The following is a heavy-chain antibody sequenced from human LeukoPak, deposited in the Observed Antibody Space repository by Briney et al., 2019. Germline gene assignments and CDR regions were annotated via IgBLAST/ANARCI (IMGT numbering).Heavy chain of an antibody. CDR3: ARAPSLVVAASPWLGWFDP. Sequence: SVKVSCKAAGGTFSSYAISWVRQAPGQGLEWMGGIIPIFGTAKYAQKFQGRVTITADELTRTAYMELSSLRSEDTAVYYCARAPSLVVAASPWLGWFDPWGQGTLVTVSS. D-gene: IGHD2-15*01. CDR2: IIPIFGTA. V-gene: IGHV1-69*01. CDR1: GGTFSSYA. J-gene: IGHJ5*02.